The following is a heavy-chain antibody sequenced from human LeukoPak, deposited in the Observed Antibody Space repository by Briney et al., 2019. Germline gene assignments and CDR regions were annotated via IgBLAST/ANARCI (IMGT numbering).Heavy chain of an antibody. V-gene: IGHV3-23*01. CDR1: AFTFSTYA. J-gene: IGHJ4*02. Sequence: GGSLRLSCPASAFTFSTYAMSCVRPAPGKGPDWLSAISGRGGSTYYADSVKGRFTISRDNSKTTLYPQMNSLRAQNTAVYYCAKNLNWNDLYYFDYWGQGPLVTVSP. CDR2: ISGRGGST. D-gene: IGHD1-20*01. CDR3: AKNLNWNDLYYFDY.